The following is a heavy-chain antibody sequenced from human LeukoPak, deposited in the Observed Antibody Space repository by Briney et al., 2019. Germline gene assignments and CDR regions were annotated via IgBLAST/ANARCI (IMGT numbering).Heavy chain of an antibody. CDR3: ARDPPHLCSSTSCFGDY. Sequence: GASVKVSCKASGYTFTSYAMHWVRQAPGQRLEWMGWINAGNGNTKYSQKFQGRVTITRDTSASTAYMELSSLRSEDTAVYYCARDPPHLCSSTSCFGDYWGQGTLVTVSS. D-gene: IGHD2-2*01. CDR1: GYTFTSYA. V-gene: IGHV1-3*01. J-gene: IGHJ4*02. CDR2: INAGNGNT.